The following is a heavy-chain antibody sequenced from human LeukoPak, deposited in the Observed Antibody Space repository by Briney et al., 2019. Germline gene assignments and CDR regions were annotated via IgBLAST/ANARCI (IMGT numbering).Heavy chain of an antibody. J-gene: IGHJ4*02. CDR3: PTDVVYSYGYPQTSPFDY. D-gene: IGHD5-18*01. V-gene: IGHV3-15*01. CDR2: IKAKAHGGTI. CDR1: GFTFINAW. Sequence: PGGSLRLSCAASGFTFINAWMAWVRQAPGKGLEWVGRIKAKAHGGTIEYAAPVKGRFTISRDDSKNTLYLQMNSLKTEDTAVYYCPTDVVYSYGYPQTSPFDYWGQGTLVTVSS.